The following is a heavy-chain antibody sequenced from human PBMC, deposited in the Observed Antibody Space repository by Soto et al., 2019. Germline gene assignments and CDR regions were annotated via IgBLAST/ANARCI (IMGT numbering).Heavy chain of an antibody. CDR2: IYPGDSDT. D-gene: IGHD3-3*01. CDR1: GYSFTSYW. Sequence: GESLKISCKGSGYSFTSYWIGWVRQMPGKGLEWMGIIYPGDSDTRYSPSFQGQVTTSADKSISTAYLQWSSLKASDTAMYYCARLRGYYDFWSGYYRPHYYYYGMDVWGQGTTVTVSS. CDR3: ARLRGYYDFWSGYYRPHYYYYGMDV. V-gene: IGHV5-51*01. J-gene: IGHJ6*02.